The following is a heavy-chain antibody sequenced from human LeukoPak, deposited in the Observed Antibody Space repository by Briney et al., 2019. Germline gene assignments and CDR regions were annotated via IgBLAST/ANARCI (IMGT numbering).Heavy chain of an antibody. CDR3: ARHIGLTTRYLDY. CDR2: IYSDYSDT. Sequence: GESLKISCKASEYKFNIFWIALVRQMPGKGVEWRGMIYSDYSDTRYSPSFEGHVTISVDNSINTAYLQWSRLEARVTAIFFCARHIGLTTRYLDYWGQGTLVAVSS. D-gene: IGHD4/OR15-4a*01. V-gene: IGHV5-51*01. J-gene: IGHJ4*02. CDR1: EYKFNIFW.